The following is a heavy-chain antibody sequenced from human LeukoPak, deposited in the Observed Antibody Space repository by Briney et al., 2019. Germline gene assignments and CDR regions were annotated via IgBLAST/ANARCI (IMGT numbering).Heavy chain of an antibody. CDR1: GGSFSGYY. V-gene: IGHV4-34*01. Sequence: PSETLSLTCAVYGGSFSGYYWSWIRQPPGKGLEWIGEINHSGSNNYNPSLKSRVSLSVDTSKHQFSLQLSSVSAADTAVYYCARVPIVRGPGASGRYRSGAYGIEVWGHGTTVTVS. D-gene: IGHD3-16*02. CDR3: ARVPIVRGPGASGRYRSGAYGIEV. CDR2: INHSGSN. J-gene: IGHJ6*02.